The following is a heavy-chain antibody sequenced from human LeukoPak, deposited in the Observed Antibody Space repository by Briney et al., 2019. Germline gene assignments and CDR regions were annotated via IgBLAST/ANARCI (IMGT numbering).Heavy chain of an antibody. CDR2: IKQDGSEK. J-gene: IGHJ5*02. CDR1: GFTFSSYW. Sequence: GGSLRLSCAASGFTFSSYWMSWVRQAPGKGLEWVANIKQDGSEKYYVDSVKGRFTISRDNAKNSLYLQMNSLRAEDTAVYYCARGRDWNYGYNWFDPWGQGTLVTVSS. V-gene: IGHV3-7*01. CDR3: ARGRDWNYGYNWFDP. D-gene: IGHD1-7*01.